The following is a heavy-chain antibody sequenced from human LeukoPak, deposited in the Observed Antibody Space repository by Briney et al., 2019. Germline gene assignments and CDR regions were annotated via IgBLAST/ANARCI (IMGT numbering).Heavy chain of an antibody. V-gene: IGHV6-1*01. J-gene: IGHJ4*02. CDR2: TYYRSKWYN. D-gene: IGHD5-24*01. CDR1: GDSVSSNSAA. CDR3: ARGERELDGYNYGFDY. Sequence: SQTLTLTCAISGDSVSSNSAAWNWIRQSPSRGLEWLGRTYYRSKWYNDYAVSVKSRITINPDTSKNQFSLQLNSVTPEDTAVYYCARGERELDGYNYGFDYWGQGTLVTVSS.